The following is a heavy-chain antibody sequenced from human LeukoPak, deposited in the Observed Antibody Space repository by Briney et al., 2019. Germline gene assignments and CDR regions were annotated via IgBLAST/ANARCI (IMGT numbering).Heavy chain of an antibody. CDR1: GFTFSIYG. Sequence: GGSLTLSCAASGFTFSIYGMHWVRQSTGKGLEWVAVIWYDGSNKYYADSVNARFTISRDNSKNRLYVQMNSLRAEDAGVYYCARGGRYYDSSGYYASDYWGQGTVVSVCS. V-gene: IGHV3-33*01. CDR3: ARGGRYYDSSGYYASDY. CDR2: IWYDGSNK. J-gene: IGHJ4*02. D-gene: IGHD3-22*01.